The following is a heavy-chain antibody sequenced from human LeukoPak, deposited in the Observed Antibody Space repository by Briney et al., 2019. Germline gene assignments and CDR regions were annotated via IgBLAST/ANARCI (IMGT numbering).Heavy chain of an antibody. CDR3: ARSHRRTIFGVVIRTLGAFDI. CDR1: GFTFSTYA. J-gene: IGHJ3*02. CDR2: ISNDGNDGSKK. Sequence: GRSLRLSCAASGFTFSTYAMYWVRQAPGKGLEWVAVISNDGNDGSKKYYADSVKGRFTISRDNSKDTLYLQMNSLRAEDTAIYYCARSHRRTIFGVVIRTLGAFDIWGQGTMVTVSS. V-gene: IGHV3-30*04. D-gene: IGHD3-3*01.